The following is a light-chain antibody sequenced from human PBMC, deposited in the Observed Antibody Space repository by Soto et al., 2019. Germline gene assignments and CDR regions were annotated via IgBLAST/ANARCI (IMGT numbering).Light chain of an antibody. CDR3: QQYNDWYT. CDR1: QSINGN. V-gene: IGKV3-15*01. Sequence: ETVMTQSPATLCVSPGDRVTLSCRASQSINGNLAWYQRKPGQVPRLLIYGTSVRATGIPARFSGSGSGTEFTLTISSLQSEEFAVYYCQQYNDWYTFGQGTKLEIK. CDR2: GTS. J-gene: IGKJ2*01.